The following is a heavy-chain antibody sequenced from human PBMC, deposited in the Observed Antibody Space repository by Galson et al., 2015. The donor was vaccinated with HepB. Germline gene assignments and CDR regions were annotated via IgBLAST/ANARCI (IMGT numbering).Heavy chain of an antibody. Sequence: SVKVSCKASEYTFTGYYMHWVRQAPGQGLEWMGRINPNSGGTNYAQKFQGRVTMTRDTSTSTAYMELSRLRSDDTAVYYCARQGIAAAGHDYWGQGTLVTVSS. CDR2: INPNSGGT. CDR3: ARQGIAAAGHDY. J-gene: IGHJ4*02. CDR1: EYTFTGYY. D-gene: IGHD6-13*01. V-gene: IGHV1-2*06.